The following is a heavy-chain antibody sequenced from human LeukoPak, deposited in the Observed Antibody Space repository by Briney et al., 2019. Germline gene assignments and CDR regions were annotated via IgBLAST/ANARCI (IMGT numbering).Heavy chain of an antibody. V-gene: IGHV3-30*18. D-gene: IGHD5-24*01. CDR2: ISYDGSNK. CDR3: AKNRGGYTF. CDR1: GFTFSSYG. Sequence: GGSLRLSCAASGFTFSSYGMHWVRQAPGKGLEWVAVISYDGSNKYYADSVKGRFTISRDNSKNTLYLQMNSLGAEDTAVYYCAKNRGGYTFWGQGTLVTVSS. J-gene: IGHJ4*02.